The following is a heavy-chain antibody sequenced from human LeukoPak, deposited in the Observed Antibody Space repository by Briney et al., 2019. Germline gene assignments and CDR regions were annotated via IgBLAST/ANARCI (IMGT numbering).Heavy chain of an antibody. CDR2: IDSDGSST. CDR3: TRGNYGMDV. V-gene: IGHV3-74*01. CDR1: GFTFSSYV. Sequence: GGSLRLSCAASGFTFSSYVMNWVRQAPGKGLVWVSHIDSDGSSTNYADSVKGRFTISRDNAESTLYLQMNSLRVEDTAVYYCTRGNYGMDVWGQGTTVTVSS. J-gene: IGHJ6*02.